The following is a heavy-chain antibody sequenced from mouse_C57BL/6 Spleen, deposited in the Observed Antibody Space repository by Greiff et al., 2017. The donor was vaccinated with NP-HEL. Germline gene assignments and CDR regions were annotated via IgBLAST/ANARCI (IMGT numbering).Heavy chain of an antibody. D-gene: IGHD2-4*01. V-gene: IGHV2-2*01. J-gene: IGHJ3*01. CDR2: IWSGGST. CDR1: GFSLTSYG. CDR3: ARKGDDYDGWFAY. Sequence: QVQLQQSGPGLVQPSQSLSITCTVSGFSLTSYGVHWVRQSPGKGLEWLGVIWSGGSTDYNAAFISRLSISKDNSKSQVSFKMNSLQADDTAIYYCARKGDDYDGWFAYWGQGTLVTVSA.